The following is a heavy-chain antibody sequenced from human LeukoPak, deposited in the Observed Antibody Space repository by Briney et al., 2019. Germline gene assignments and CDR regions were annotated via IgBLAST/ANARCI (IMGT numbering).Heavy chain of an antibody. V-gene: IGHV1-8*01. CDR3: ARGINSWQVDY. CDR2: MNPNSGNT. Sequence: ASVKVSCKASGYTFTSYGISWVRQATGQGLEWMGWMNPNSGNTGYAQKFQGRVTMTRNTSISTAYMELSSLRSEDTAVYYCARGINSWQVDYWGQGTLVTVSS. D-gene: IGHD6-13*01. J-gene: IGHJ4*02. CDR1: GYTFTSYG.